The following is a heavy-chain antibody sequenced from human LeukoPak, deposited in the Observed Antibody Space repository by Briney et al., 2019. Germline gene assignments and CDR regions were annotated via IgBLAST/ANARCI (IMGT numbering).Heavy chain of an antibody. J-gene: IGHJ4*02. CDR2: IIPIFGTA. V-gene: IGHV1-69*05. CDR1: GGTFSSYA. CDR3: ARDLYSAARRRFDY. D-gene: IGHD6-6*01. Sequence: SVKVSCKASGGTFSSYAISWVRQAPGQGLEWMGRIIPIFGTANYAQKFQGRVTITTDESTSTAYMELSSLRSVDTAVYYCARDLYSAARRRFDYWGQGTLVTVSS.